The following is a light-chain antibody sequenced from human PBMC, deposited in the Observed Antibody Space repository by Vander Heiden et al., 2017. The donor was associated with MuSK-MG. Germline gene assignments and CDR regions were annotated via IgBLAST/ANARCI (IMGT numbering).Light chain of an antibody. CDR1: QSLQHTNGFHY. J-gene: IGKJ4*01. V-gene: IGKV2-28*01. CDR3: MQALQTPT. Sequence: DIVLTKSPLSLPVTPGEPASISCRSSQSLQHTNGFHYLDWYLQKPGHSPRLLIYLGSFRASGVPDRFSGSASGTDFTLKITRVEAEDVGIYYCMQALQTPTFGGGTKVEIK. CDR2: LGS.